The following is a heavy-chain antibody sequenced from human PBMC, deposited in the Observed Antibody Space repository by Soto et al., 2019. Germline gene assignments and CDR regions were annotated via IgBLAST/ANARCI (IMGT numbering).Heavy chain of an antibody. CDR3: AREIYDILTGYPVWFDP. J-gene: IGHJ5*02. CDR1: GGSISSYY. CDR2: IYYSGST. Sequence: SETLSLTCTVSGGSISSYYWSWIRQPPGKGLEWIGYIYYSGSTNYNPSLKSRVTISVDTSKNQFSLKLSSVTAADMAVYYCAREIYDILTGYPVWFDPWGQGTLVTVSS. V-gene: IGHV4-59*01. D-gene: IGHD3-9*01.